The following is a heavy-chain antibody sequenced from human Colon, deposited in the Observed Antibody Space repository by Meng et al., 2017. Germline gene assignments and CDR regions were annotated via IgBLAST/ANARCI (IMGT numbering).Heavy chain of an antibody. V-gene: IGHV4-34*01. CDR2: INHGGGT. D-gene: IGHD3-22*01. J-gene: IGHJ4*02. Sequence: QVQLKEWGARLLGPSETLSLTCTVYGESFTDFYWSLVRQSPERGLEWIGEINHGGGTNYNPSLSSRVTISLDTSKNQFFLKLNSVTAADTAVYYCARVDFPGDFRDSSGLGLWGQGTLVTVSS. CDR1: GESFTDFY. CDR3: ARVDFPGDFRDSSGLGL.